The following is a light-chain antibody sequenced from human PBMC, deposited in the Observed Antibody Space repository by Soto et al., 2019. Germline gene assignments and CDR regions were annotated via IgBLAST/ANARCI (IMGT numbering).Light chain of an antibody. J-gene: IGKJ5*01. CDR2: DAS. V-gene: IGKV1-33*01. CDR3: QQYDNLPLT. Sequence: DIQMTQSPSSLSASVGDRVTISCRASQGIGNALGWYQQKPGKAPKLLIYDASNLETGVPSRFSGSGSGTDFTFTISSLQPEDIATYYCQQYDNLPLTFGQGTRLEIK. CDR1: QGIGNA.